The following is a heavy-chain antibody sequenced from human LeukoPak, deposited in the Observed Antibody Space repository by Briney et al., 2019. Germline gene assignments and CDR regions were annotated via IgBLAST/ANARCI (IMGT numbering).Heavy chain of an antibody. V-gene: IGHV3-30*02. J-gene: IGHJ4*02. CDR1: GFTVRNNY. CDR2: IRYDGSNK. D-gene: IGHD5-18*01. Sequence: GGSLRLSCAASGFTVRNNYMSWVRQAPGKGLEWVAFIRYDGSNKYYADSVKGRFTISRDNSKNTLYLQMNSLRAEDTAVYYCAKDELPVNRGYSYVRVLHPFDYWGQGTLVTVSS. CDR3: AKDELPVNRGYSYVRVLHPFDY.